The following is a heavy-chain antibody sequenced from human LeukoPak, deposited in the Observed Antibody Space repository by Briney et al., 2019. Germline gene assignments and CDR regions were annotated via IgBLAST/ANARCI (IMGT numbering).Heavy chain of an antibody. J-gene: IGHJ6*03. D-gene: IGHD3-10*01. Sequence: SETLSLTCAVYGGSFSGYYWSWIRQPPGKGLEWIGEMNHSGSTNYNPSLKSRVTISVDTSKNQFSLRLSSVTAADTAVYYCARLTKNDSGTYRFGKKKRGYMDVWGKGTTVTISS. CDR2: MNHSGST. CDR3: ARLTKNDSGTYRFGKKKRGYMDV. CDR1: GGSFSGYY. V-gene: IGHV4-34*01.